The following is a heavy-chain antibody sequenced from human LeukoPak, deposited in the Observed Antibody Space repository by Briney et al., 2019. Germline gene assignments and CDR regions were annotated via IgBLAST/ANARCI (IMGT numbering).Heavy chain of an antibody. J-gene: IGHJ6*03. D-gene: IGHD3-10*01. Sequence: SETLSLTCAVYGGSFSGYYWSWIRQPPGKGLEWIGEMNHSGSTNYNPSLKSRVTISVDTSKNQFSLRLSSVTAADTAVYYCARLTKNDSGTYRFGKKKRGYMDVWGKGTTVTISS. CDR2: MNHSGST. CDR3: ARLTKNDSGTYRFGKKKRGYMDV. CDR1: GGSFSGYY. V-gene: IGHV4-34*01.